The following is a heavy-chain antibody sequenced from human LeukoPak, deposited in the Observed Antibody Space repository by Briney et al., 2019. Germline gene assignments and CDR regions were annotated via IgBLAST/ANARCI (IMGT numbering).Heavy chain of an antibody. CDR1: GGSISSGSYY. J-gene: IGHJ4*02. V-gene: IGHV4-61*02. D-gene: IGHD3-22*01. CDR2: IYTSGST. CDR3: AREAYYYDSSGYRRFDY. Sequence: PSETLSLTCTVSGGSISSGSYYWSWIRRPAGKGLEWIGRIYTSGSTNYNPSLKSRVTMSVDTSKNQFSLKLSSVTAADTAVYYCAREAYYYDSSGYRRFDYWGQGTLVTVSS.